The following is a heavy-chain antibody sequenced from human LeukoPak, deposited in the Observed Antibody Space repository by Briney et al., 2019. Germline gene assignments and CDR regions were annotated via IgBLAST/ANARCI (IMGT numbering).Heavy chain of an antibody. Sequence: GASVKVSCKTSGYSFVNYGISWVRQAPGQGLEWIAWISGHNGNWNEAQQVQGRVTVTTDTSAGTAYMELTRRTSDDTAVYYWAXXLSIVVPSVTDYXGQGTLVTVSS. CDR3: AXXLSIVVPSVTDY. D-gene: IGHD2-15*01. V-gene: IGHV1-18*01. CDR1: GYSFVNYG. CDR2: ISGHNGNW. J-gene: IGHJ4*02.